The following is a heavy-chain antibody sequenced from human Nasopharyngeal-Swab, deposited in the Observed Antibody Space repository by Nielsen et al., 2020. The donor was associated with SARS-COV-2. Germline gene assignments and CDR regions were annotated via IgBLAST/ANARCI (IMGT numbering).Heavy chain of an antibody. CDR3: ARHQGSSGWFFFDF. CDR2: ISTGAVST. V-gene: IGHV3-23*01. J-gene: IGHJ4*02. CDR1: GFTFSSYA. Sequence: GESLKISCAASGFTFSSYAMSWVRQAPAKGLEWVSAISTGAVSTFYAASVKGRLTISREDSRTTLYLQMNSLRAEDTAVYYCARHQGSSGWFFFDFWGQGTLVTVSS. D-gene: IGHD6-19*01.